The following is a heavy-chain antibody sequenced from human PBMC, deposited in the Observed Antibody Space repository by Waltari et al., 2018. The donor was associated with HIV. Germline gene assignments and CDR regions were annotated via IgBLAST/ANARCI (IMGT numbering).Heavy chain of an antibody. Sequence: EVQLVESGVGLGQPGGSLRLACQASPSSFSTDWMQWIRQAPGKGLLWVSYINGDGNDIDYADSVKGRFAISRDNVKKTLYLEMNSLRAEDTAVYYCVGGGGWLIDYWGQGTLVTVSS. V-gene: IGHV3-74*01. D-gene: IGHD6-19*01. CDR1: PSSFSTDW. CDR3: VGGGGWLIDY. J-gene: IGHJ4*02. CDR2: INGDGNDI.